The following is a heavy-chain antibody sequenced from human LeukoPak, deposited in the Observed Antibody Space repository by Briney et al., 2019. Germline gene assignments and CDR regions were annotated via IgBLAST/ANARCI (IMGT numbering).Heavy chain of an antibody. V-gene: IGHV1-24*01. J-gene: IGHJ5*02. CDR2: FDPEDGET. CDR1: GYTLTELS. CDR3: ATDRPTYYYDSSGTPS. Sequence: ASVKVSCKVSGYTLTELSMHWVRQAPGKGLEWMGGFDPEDGETIYAQKFQGRVTMTEDTSTDTAYMELSSLRSEDTAVYYCATDRPTYYYDSSGTPSWGQGTLVTVSS. D-gene: IGHD3-22*01.